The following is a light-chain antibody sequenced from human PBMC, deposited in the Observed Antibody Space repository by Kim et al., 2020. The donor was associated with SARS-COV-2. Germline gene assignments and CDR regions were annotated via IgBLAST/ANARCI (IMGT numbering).Light chain of an antibody. V-gene: IGLV2-8*01. CDR2: EVN. CDR1: SSDVGGYNY. J-gene: IGLJ1*01. CDR3: SSYAGSNNYV. Sequence: QSALTQPPSASGSPGQSVTISCTGTSSDVGGYNYVSWYQQHPGKAPKLMIYEVNKRPSGVPDRFSGSKSGNTASLTVSGLQAEGEAEYYCSSYAGSNNYVFGTGTKVTVL.